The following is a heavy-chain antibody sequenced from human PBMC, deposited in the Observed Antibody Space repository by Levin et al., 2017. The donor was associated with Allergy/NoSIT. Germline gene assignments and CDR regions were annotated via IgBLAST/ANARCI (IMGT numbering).Heavy chain of an antibody. CDR1: GGSISSSSYY. CDR2: IYYSGST. D-gene: IGHD2-2*01. J-gene: IGHJ6*03. CDR3: ARQTPIEEDIVVVPAAHYYYYYYYMDV. Sequence: SQTLSLTCTVSGGSISSSSYYWGWIRQPPGKGLEWIGSIYYSGSTYYNPSLKSRVTISVDTSKNQFSLKLSSVTAADTAVYYCARQTPIEEDIVVVPAAHYYYYYYYMDVWGKGTTVTVSS. V-gene: IGHV4-39*01.